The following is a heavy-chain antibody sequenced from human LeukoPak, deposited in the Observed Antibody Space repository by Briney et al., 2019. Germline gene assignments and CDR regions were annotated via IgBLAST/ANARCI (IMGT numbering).Heavy chain of an antibody. D-gene: IGHD3-10*01. CDR1: RFTFSNYA. V-gene: IGHV3-23*01. Sequence: PGRSLRLSCAASRFTFSNYAIHWVRQAPGKGLEWVSAISGSGGSTYYADSVKGRFTISRDNSKNTLYLQMNSLRAEDTAVYYCAKSLWFGELFPFDYWGQGTLVTVSS. CDR3: AKSLWFGELFPFDY. J-gene: IGHJ4*02. CDR2: ISGSGGST.